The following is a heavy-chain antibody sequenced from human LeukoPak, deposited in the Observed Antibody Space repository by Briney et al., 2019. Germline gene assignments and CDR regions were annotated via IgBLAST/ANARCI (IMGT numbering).Heavy chain of an antibody. CDR1: GGSFSGYY. CDR2: INHSGST. Sequence: SETLSLTCAVYGGSFSGYYWSWIRQPPGKGLEWIGEINHSGSTNYNPSRKSRVTISVDTSKNQFSLKLSSVTAADTAVYYCATLVATITLGWFDPWGQGTLVTVSS. CDR3: ATLVATITLGWFDP. V-gene: IGHV4-34*01. J-gene: IGHJ5*02. D-gene: IGHD5-12*01.